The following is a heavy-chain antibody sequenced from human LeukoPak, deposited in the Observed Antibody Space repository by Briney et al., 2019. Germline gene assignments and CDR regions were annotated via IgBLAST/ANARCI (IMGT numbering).Heavy chain of an antibody. Sequence: GGSLRLSCAASGFTFSSYAMSWVRQAPGKGLEWVSAINGSGGSTYYADSVKGRFTISRDNSKNTLYLQMNSLRAEDTAVYYCAKADYYDSSGYYPPSEFDYWGQGTLVTVSS. CDR3: AKADYYDSSGYYPPSEFDY. CDR1: GFTFSSYA. CDR2: INGSGGST. J-gene: IGHJ4*02. V-gene: IGHV3-23*01. D-gene: IGHD3-22*01.